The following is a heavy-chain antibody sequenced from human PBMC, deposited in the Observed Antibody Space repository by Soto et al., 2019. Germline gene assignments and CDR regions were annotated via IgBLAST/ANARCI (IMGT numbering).Heavy chain of an antibody. CDR3: ARGSQYYYDGSGPLDC. CDR1: GFTFSTYT. CDR2: ISYDGSNT. Sequence: GGSLRLSCAASGFTFSTYTIHWVRQAPGRGLEWVALISYDGSNTYYADSVKGRFTISRDNSKNTLYLQMTSLRAGDTAVYFCARGSQYYYDGSGPLDCWGQGTLVTVSS. J-gene: IGHJ4*02. D-gene: IGHD3-22*01. V-gene: IGHV3-30-3*01.